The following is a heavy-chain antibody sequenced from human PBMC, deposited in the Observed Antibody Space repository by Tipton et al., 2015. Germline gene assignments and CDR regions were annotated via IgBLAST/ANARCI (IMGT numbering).Heavy chain of an antibody. CDR2: ISHSGST. V-gene: IGHV4-39*07. CDR3: ARLEEDCSDNICFAFDP. J-gene: IGHJ5*02. CDR1: GGSITSSTYY. D-gene: IGHD2-2*01. Sequence: TLSLTCTVSGGSITSSTYYWGWIRQPPGKGLEWIGAISHSGSTYYNPSLRSRVTMSRDTSKNQFSLKLTSVTAADTAVYYCARLEEDCSDNICFAFDPWGQGTLVTVSS.